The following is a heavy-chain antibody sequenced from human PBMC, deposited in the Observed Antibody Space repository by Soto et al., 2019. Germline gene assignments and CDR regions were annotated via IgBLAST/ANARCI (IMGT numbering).Heavy chain of an antibody. Sequence: PGGSLRLSCAASGFTFSSYAMSWVRQAPGKGLEWVSAISGSGGSTYYADSVKGRFTISRDNSKNTLYLQMNSLRAEDTAVYYCAKDPYYYGSGSWYYFDYWGQGTLVSVSS. CDR1: GFTFSSYA. CDR3: AKDPYYYGSGSWYYFDY. D-gene: IGHD3-10*01. V-gene: IGHV3-23*01. J-gene: IGHJ4*02. CDR2: ISGSGGST.